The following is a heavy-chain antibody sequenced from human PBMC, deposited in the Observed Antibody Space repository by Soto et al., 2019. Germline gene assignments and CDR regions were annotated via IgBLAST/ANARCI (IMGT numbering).Heavy chain of an antibody. CDR2: IIPIFGTA. Sequence: GASVKVSCKASGGTFSRYAMSWVRQARGEGLEWMGGIIPIFGTANYAQKFQGRVTITADKSTSTAYMELSSLRSEDTAVYYFAINPDCSGGSCYLSFDYWGQGTLVTFSS. CDR3: AINPDCSGGSCYLSFDY. CDR1: GGTFSRYA. V-gene: IGHV1-69*06. D-gene: IGHD2-15*01. J-gene: IGHJ4*02.